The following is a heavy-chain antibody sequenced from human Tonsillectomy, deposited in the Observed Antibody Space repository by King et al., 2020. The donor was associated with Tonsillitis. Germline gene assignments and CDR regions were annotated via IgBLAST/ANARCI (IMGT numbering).Heavy chain of an antibody. CDR3: ARHDYNYFDP. CDR2: MYYSGST. J-gene: IGHJ5*02. D-gene: IGHD3-3*01. Sequence: VQLQESGPGLVKPSETLSLTCTVSGGSISTYYWSWIRQPPGKGLEWIGFMYYSGSTNSNPSLKSRVTISLDTSKNQFSLILSSVTAADTAVYYCARHDYNYFDPWGQGILVTVSS. V-gene: IGHV4-59*08. CDR1: GGSISTYY.